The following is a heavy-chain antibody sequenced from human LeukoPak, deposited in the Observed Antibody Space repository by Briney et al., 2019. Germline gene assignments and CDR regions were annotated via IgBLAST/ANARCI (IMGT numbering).Heavy chain of an antibody. D-gene: IGHD1-1*01. Sequence: PSETLSLTCSVSGGSISSSRYYWGWIRQPPGKGLEYIGNIYYSGNTYYNPSLRSRVTISLDTSKNQFSLKLSSVTAADTAVYYCARAPITVQLWFDQWGQGTLVTVSS. V-gene: IGHV4-39*07. CDR1: GGSISSSRYY. CDR3: ARAPITVQLWFDQ. CDR2: IYYSGNT. J-gene: IGHJ5*02.